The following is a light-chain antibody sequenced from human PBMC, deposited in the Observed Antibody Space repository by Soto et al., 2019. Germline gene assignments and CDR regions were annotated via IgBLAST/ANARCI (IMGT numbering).Light chain of an antibody. V-gene: IGLV2-14*01. CDR3: SSYTSSSTLV. CDR1: SINVGGYNY. CDR2: DVS. J-gene: IGLJ1*01. Sequence: QSALTQPASVSGSPGQSITISCTGTSINVGGYNYVSWYQQHPGKAPKLMIYDVSNRPSGVSNRFSGSKSGNMASLTISGLQAEDEADYYCSSYTSSSTLVFGTGTKLTVL.